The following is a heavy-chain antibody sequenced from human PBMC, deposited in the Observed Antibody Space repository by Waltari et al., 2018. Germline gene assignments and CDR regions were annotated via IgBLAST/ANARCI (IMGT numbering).Heavy chain of an antibody. Sequence: QVQLVQSGAEVKKPGASATVSCKASGYSFSDYAIPWVRHAPGPSLEWMGWINAGNGNTKYSQKFQGRVTITRDTSASTAYMDLSSLTSEDTAVYYCAKARWVRGVIGSYFFDYWGQGTLVTVSS. CDR1: GYSFSDYA. V-gene: IGHV1-3*01. J-gene: IGHJ4*02. CDR3: AKARWVRGVIGSYFFDY. D-gene: IGHD3-10*01. CDR2: INAGNGNT.